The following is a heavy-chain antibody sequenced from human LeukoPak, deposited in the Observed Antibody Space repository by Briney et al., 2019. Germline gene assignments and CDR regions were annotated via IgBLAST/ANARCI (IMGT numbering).Heavy chain of an antibody. J-gene: IGHJ5*02. CDR1: GFTFSSYA. D-gene: IGHD4-23*01. CDR3: AREDYGGNTGWFDP. CDR2: ISYDGSNK. Sequence: GGSLRLSCAASGFTFSSYAMSWVRQAPGKGLEWVAVISYDGSNKYYADSVKGRFTISRDNSKNTLYLQMNSLRAEDTAVYYCAREDYGGNTGWFDPWGQGTLVTVSS. V-gene: IGHV3-30-3*01.